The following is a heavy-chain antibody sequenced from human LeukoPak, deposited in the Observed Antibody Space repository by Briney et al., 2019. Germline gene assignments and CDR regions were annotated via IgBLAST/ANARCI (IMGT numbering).Heavy chain of an antibody. V-gene: IGHV3-23*01. CDR1: GFTFSSYA. CDR2: ISGSGGST. CDR3: ARDLGRGKRNYYYYYGMDV. J-gene: IGHJ6*02. D-gene: IGHD3-10*01. Sequence: GGSLRLSCAASGFTFSSYAMSWVRQAPGKGLEWVSAISGSGGSTYYADSVKGRFTISRDNSKNTLYLQMNSLRAEDTAVYYCARDLGRGKRNYYYYYGMDVWGQGTTVTVSS.